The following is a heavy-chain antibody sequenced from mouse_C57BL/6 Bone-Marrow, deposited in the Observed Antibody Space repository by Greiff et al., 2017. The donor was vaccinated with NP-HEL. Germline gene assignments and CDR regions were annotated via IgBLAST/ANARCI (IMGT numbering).Heavy chain of an antibody. J-gene: IGHJ3*01. Sequence: EVMLVESGGGLVQPKGSLKLSCAASGFSFNTYAMNWVRQAPGKGLEWVARIRSKSNNYATYYADSVKDRFTISRDDSESMLYLQMNNLKTEDTAMYYCVRDSSAWFAYWGQGTLVTVSA. CDR3: VRDSSAWFAY. V-gene: IGHV10-1*01. CDR1: GFSFNTYA. D-gene: IGHD3-2*02. CDR2: IRSKSNNYAT.